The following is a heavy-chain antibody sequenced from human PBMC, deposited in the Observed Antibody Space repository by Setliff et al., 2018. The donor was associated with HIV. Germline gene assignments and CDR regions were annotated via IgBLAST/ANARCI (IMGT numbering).Heavy chain of an antibody. D-gene: IGHD1-1*01. V-gene: IGHV4-39*02. CDR2: ILSGGTT. Sequence: SETLSLTCSVFGDSINSRSYYWGWIRQSPGQGLEWIGNILSGGTTFYNPSLKSRVSMSVDTSKNHFSLKLNSVTAADTAVYYCARGTTSITFDYWSQGTLVTVSS. J-gene: IGHJ4*02. CDR3: ARGTTSITFDY. CDR1: GDSINSRSYY.